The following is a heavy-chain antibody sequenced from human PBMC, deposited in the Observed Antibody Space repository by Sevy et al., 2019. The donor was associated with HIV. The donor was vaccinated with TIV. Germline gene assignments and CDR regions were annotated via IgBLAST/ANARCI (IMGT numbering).Heavy chain of an antibody. V-gene: IGHV3-9*01. D-gene: IGHD5-18*01. CDR3: AKDLTATSYGTHLFDY. CDR1: GFTFDDYA. Sequence: GGSLRLSCAASGFTFDDYAMHWVRQAPGKGLEWVSGISCNSGSIGYADSVKGRFTISRDNAKNSLYLQMNSLRAEDTALYYCAKDLTATSYGTHLFDYWVQGTLVTVSS. J-gene: IGHJ4*02. CDR2: ISCNSGSI.